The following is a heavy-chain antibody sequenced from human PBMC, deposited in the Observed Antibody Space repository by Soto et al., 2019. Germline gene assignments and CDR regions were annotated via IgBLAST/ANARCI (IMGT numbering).Heavy chain of an antibody. J-gene: IGHJ6*02. CDR2: IKQDGSEK. CDR3: ARIASAGRGWDV. V-gene: IGHV3-7*01. Sequence: EVQLVESGGGLVQPGGSLRLSCAASGFTFSSYWMSWVRQAPVKGLEWVGNIKQDGSEKNYVDFVKGRFTISRDNAKNSLYLQMNGLRAEDTAVYYWARIASAGRGWDVWGQGTTVVVSS. CDR1: GFTFSSYW. D-gene: IGHD6-13*01.